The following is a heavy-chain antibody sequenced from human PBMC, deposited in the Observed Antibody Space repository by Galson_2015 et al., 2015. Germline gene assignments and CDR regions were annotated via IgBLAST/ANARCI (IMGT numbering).Heavy chain of an antibody. D-gene: IGHD3-3*01. V-gene: IGHV4-61*02. CDR1: GGSISSGSYY. CDR3: ARDGGYDFWSGYLDY. Sequence: TLSLTCTVSGGSISSGSYYWSWIRQPAGKGLEWIGRIYTSGSTNYNPSLKSRVTISVDTSKNQFSLKLSSVTAADTAVYYCARDGGYDFWSGYLDYWGQGTLVTVSS. J-gene: IGHJ4*02. CDR2: IYTSGST.